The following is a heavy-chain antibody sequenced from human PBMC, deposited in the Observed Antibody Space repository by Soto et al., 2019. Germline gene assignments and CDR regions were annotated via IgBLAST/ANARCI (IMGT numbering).Heavy chain of an antibody. V-gene: IGHV1-3*01. CDR3: ARAGAVADDFAY. CDR1: GYTFTGYA. J-gene: IGHJ4*02. Sequence: GASLKVSCKASGYTFTGYAMHWVRQAPGQRLEWMGWINAGNGNTKYSQKFQGRVTITRDTSASTAYMELSSLRSEDTAVYYCARAGAVADDFAYWGQGTLVHVSS. CDR2: INAGNGNT. D-gene: IGHD6-19*01.